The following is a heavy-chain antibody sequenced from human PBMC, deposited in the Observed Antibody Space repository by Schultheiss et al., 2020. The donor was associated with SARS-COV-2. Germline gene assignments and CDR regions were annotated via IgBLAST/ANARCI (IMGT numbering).Heavy chain of an antibody. V-gene: IGHV1-2*02. D-gene: IGHD1-26*01. CDR3: ARDQREYYYYGMDV. J-gene: IGHJ6*02. CDR2: INPNSGGT. CDR1: GYTFTGYY. Sequence: ASVKVSCKASGYTFTGYYILWVRQAPGQGLEWMGWINPNSGGTNFAQKFQGRVTMTRDTSISTAYMELSRLRSDDTAVYYCARDQREYYYYGMDVWGQGTTVTVSS.